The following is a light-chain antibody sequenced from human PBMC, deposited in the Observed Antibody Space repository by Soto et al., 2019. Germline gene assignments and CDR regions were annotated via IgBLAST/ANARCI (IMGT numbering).Light chain of an antibody. CDR1: SSDVGGYNY. V-gene: IGLV2-14*01. CDR3: SSYAGNYVYV. J-gene: IGLJ1*01. Sequence: QSVLTQPASVSGSPGQSITISCTGTSSDVGGYNYVSWYQQHPGKAPKLMIYEVSNRPSGVPDRFSGSKSGNTASLTISGLQDEDEADYYSSSYAGNYVYVFVYGNKVTV. CDR2: EVS.